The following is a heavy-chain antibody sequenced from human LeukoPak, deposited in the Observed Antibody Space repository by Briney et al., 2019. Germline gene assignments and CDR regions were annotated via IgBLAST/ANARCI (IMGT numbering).Heavy chain of an antibody. J-gene: IGHJ4*02. CDR1: GYTFTSYY. Sequence: GASVKVSCKASGYTFTSYYMHWVRQAPGQGLEWMGIINPSGGSTSYTQKFQGRVTITADESTSTAYMELSSLRSEDTAVYYCARGRSGYFDYWGQGTLVTVSS. CDR2: INPSGGST. D-gene: IGHD3-10*01. CDR3: ARGRSGYFDY. V-gene: IGHV1-46*01.